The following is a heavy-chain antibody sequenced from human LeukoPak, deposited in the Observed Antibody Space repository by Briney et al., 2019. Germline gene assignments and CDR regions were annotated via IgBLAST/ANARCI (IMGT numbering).Heavy chain of an antibody. Sequence: GESLKISCKGSGYSFTSYWIGWVRQMPGKGLEWMGIIYPGDSDTRYSPSFQGQVTIPADKSISTAYLQWSSLKASDTAMYYCARSHGSSSESNWFDPWGQETLVTVSS. D-gene: IGHD6-13*01. CDR3: ARSHGSSSESNWFDP. CDR2: IYPGDSDT. J-gene: IGHJ5*02. CDR1: GYSFTSYW. V-gene: IGHV5-51*01.